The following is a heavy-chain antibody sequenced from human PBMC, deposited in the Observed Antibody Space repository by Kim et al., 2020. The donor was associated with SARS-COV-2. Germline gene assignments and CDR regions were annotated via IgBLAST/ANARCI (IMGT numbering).Heavy chain of an antibody. D-gene: IGHD1-26*01. V-gene: IGHV1-69*04. CDR1: GGTFSSYA. Sequence: SVKVSCKASGGTFSSYAISWVRQAPGQGLEWMGRIIPILGIANYAQKFQGRVTITADKSTSTAYMELSSLRSEDTAVYYCARVASISVGWELLPSGAFDIWGQGTMVTVSS. CDR3: ARVASISVGWELLPSGAFDI. CDR2: IIPILGIA. J-gene: IGHJ3*02.